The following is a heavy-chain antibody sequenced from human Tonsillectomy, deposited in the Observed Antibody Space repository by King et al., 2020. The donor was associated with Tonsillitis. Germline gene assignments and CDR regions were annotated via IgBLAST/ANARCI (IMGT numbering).Heavy chain of an antibody. CDR3: ARRLGSGTHYYMDV. CDR1: GGSISSYY. Sequence: QLQESGPGLVKPSETLSLTCTVSGGSISSYYWSWIRQPPGKGLEWIGYIYYSGCTTYNPSLKSRVTKSVDTSKNQFSLKLSSVTAADTAVYYCARRLGSGTHYYMDVWGKGTTVTVSS. CDR2: IYYSGCT. D-gene: IGHD1-1*01. V-gene: IGHV4-59*08. J-gene: IGHJ6*03.